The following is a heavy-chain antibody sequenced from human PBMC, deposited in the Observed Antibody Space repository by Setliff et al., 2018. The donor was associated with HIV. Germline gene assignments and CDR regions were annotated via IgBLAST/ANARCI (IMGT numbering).Heavy chain of an antibody. J-gene: IGHJ4*02. V-gene: IGHV3-23*01. CDR1: EFTFSSCA. CDR2: ISVSGGST. CDR3: AAVPWGHSSLIIDH. Sequence: GGSLRLSCAASEFTFSSCAMSWVRQAPGKGLEWVSSISVSGGSTYYADSVKGRFTISRDNSKNTLSLQMNSLRAEDTAVYYCAAVPWGHSSLIIDHWGQGTPVTISS. D-gene: IGHD3-16*01.